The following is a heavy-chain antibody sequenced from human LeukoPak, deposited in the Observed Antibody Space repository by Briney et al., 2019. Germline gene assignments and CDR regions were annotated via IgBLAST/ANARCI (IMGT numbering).Heavy chain of an antibody. Sequence: AGGSLRLSCAASGFTFSSYSMNWVRQAPGKGLEWVSYISSSGSTIYYADSVKGRFTISRDNAKNSLYLQMNSLRAEDTAVYYCARVGGGSYITDYWGQGTLVTVSS. D-gene: IGHD1-26*01. V-gene: IGHV3-48*04. CDR3: ARVGGGSYITDY. CDR1: GFTFSSYS. J-gene: IGHJ4*02. CDR2: ISSSGSTI.